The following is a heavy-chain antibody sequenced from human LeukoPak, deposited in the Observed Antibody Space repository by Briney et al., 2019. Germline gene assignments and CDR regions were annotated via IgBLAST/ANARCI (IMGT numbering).Heavy chain of an antibody. D-gene: IGHD2-2*01. Sequence: SVKVSCKASGGTLSSYAISWVRQAPGQGLEWMGGIIPIFGTANYAQKFQGRVTITTDESTSTAYMELSSLRSEDTAVYYCARSAYSSTSRFDYWGQGTLVTVSS. CDR2: IIPIFGTA. J-gene: IGHJ4*02. CDR3: ARSAYSSTSRFDY. CDR1: GGTLSSYA. V-gene: IGHV1-69*05.